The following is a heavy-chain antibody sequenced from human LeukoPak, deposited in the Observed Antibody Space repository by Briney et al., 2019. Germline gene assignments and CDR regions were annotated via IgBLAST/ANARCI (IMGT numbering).Heavy chain of an antibody. V-gene: IGHV1-18*04. CDR2: ISAYNGNT. J-gene: IGHJ4*02. CDR3: ARGSVPDGQLPESDY. D-gene: IGHD2-2*01. CDR1: GYTFTGYY. Sequence: ASVKVSCKASGYTFTGYYMHWVRQAPGQGLEWMGWISAYNGNTNYAQKLQGRVTMTTDTSTSTAYMELRSLRSDDTAVYYCARGSVPDGQLPESDYWGQGTLVTVSS.